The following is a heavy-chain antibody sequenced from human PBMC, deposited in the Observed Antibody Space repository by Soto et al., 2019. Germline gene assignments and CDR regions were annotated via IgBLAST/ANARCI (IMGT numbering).Heavy chain of an antibody. D-gene: IGHD3-9*01. Sequence: GGSLRLSCAASGFTFSSYGMHWVRQAPGKGPEWVAVISYDGSNKYYADSVKGRFTISRDNSKNTLYLQMNSLRAEDTAVYYCAKGPSFYDILTGFWFDPWGQGTLVTVSS. J-gene: IGHJ5*02. V-gene: IGHV3-30*18. CDR2: ISYDGSNK. CDR1: GFTFSSYG. CDR3: AKGPSFYDILTGFWFDP.